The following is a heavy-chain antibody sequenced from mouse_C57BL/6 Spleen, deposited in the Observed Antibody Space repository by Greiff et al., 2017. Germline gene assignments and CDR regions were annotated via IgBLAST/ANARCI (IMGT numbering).Heavy chain of an antibody. V-gene: IGHV5-6*01. J-gene: IGHJ2*01. Sequence: EVMLVESGGDLVKPGGSLKLSCAASGFTFSSYGMSWVRQTPDKRLEWVATISSGGSYTYYPDSVKGRFTISRDNAKNTLYLQMSSLKSEDTSMYYCSRHGRAFDYWGQGTTLTVSS. D-gene: IGHD3-1*01. CDR2: ISSGGSYT. CDR1: GFTFSSYG. CDR3: SRHGRAFDY.